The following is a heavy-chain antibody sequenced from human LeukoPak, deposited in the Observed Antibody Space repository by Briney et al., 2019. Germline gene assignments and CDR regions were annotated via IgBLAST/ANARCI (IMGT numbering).Heavy chain of an antibody. D-gene: IGHD5-12*01. Sequence: GGSLRLSCAVSGFTFDDYAMHWVRQVPGKGLEWVAGISWNSDTRGYVDSVKGRFTISRDNARNSLYLQMNSLRAEDTALYYXXTNGGGDSGYGNFDYWGQGTLVTVSS. CDR2: ISWNSDTR. CDR1: GFTFDDYA. J-gene: IGHJ4*02. V-gene: IGHV3-9*01. CDR3: XTNGGGDSGYGNFDY.